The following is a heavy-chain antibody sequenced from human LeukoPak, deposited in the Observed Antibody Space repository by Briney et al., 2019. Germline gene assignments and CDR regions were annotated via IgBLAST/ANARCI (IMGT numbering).Heavy chain of an antibody. D-gene: IGHD1-26*01. J-gene: IGHJ4*02. CDR3: ARDTGNFDVDY. Sequence: SETLSLTCTVSGGTISSSSAYWGWIRQFPGKGLEWMGSILYSGSTYYIPSLKSRLTISADTSKNQFSLKLSSVTAADTAVYYCARDTGNFDVDYWGQGTLVTVSS. CDR2: ILYSGST. CDR1: GGTISSSSAY. V-gene: IGHV4-39*01.